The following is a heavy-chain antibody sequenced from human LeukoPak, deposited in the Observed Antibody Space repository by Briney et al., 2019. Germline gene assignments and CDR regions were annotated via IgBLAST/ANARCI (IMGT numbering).Heavy chain of an antibody. Sequence: GASVKVSCKASGYSFTNYGISWVRQAPGQGPEWMGRIIPILGIANYAQKFQGRVTITADKSTSTAYMELSSLRSEDTAVYYCAREEEDAFDIWGQGTMVTVSS. V-gene: IGHV1-69*04. CDR2: IIPILGIA. CDR3: AREEEDAFDI. CDR1: GYSFTNYG. J-gene: IGHJ3*02.